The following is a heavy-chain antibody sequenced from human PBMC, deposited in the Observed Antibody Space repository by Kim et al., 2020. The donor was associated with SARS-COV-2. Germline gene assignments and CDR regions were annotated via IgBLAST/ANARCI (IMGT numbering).Heavy chain of an antibody. Sequence: SETLSLTCTVSGGSISSSSYYWGWIRQPPGKGLEWIGSIYYSGSTYYNPSLKSRVTISVDTSKNQFSLKLSSVTAADTAVYYCARDPRRAVAGTGFYYYYGMDVWGQGTTVTVSS. J-gene: IGHJ6*02. CDR1: GGSISSSSYY. CDR2: IYYSGST. D-gene: IGHD6-19*01. CDR3: ARDPRRAVAGTGFYYYYGMDV. V-gene: IGHV4-39*07.